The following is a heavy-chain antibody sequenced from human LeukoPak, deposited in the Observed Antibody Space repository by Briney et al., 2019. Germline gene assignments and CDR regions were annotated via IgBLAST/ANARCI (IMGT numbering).Heavy chain of an antibody. D-gene: IGHD3-22*01. CDR2: IYYSGST. CDR3: ARRYYDSSGYYTNWFDP. CDR1: GGSMSPYH. Sequence: SETLSLTCTVSGGSMSPYHWGWIRQPPGKGLEWTGYIYYSGSTNYNPSLKSRVTISVDTSKNQFSLKLSSVTAADTAVYYCARRYYDSSGYYTNWFDPWGQGTLVTVSS. V-gene: IGHV4-59*01. J-gene: IGHJ5*02.